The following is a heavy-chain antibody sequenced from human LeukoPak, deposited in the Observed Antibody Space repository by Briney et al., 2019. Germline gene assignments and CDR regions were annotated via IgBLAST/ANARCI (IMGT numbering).Heavy chain of an antibody. CDR2: ISSGSSTI. V-gene: IGHV3-48*01. D-gene: IGHD3-22*01. CDR3: ARPDSSGYLVFGY. Sequence: PGGSLRLSCAASGFTFSSYHMNWVRQAPGKGLEWVSYISSGSSTIYYADSVKGRFTIFRDNAKNSLYLQMNSLRAEDTAVYYCARPDSSGYLVFGYWGQGTLVTVSS. CDR1: GFTFSSYH. J-gene: IGHJ4*02.